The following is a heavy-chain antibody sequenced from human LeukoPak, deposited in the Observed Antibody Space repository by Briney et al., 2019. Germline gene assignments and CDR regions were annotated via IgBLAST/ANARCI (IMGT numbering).Heavy chain of an antibody. CDR3: ARAPIYDTSVYYPDRNFDY. D-gene: IGHD3-22*01. J-gene: IGHJ4*02. CDR2: ISAHNGIT. Sequence: ASVKVSCKTSGYTFTNYGVNWVRQAPGQGLEWMGWISAHNGITNYAQNLQGRVTMTTDRSTSTAYMEVRSLRSGDTAVYYCARAPIYDTSVYYPDRNFDYWGQGTLVTVSS. CDR1: GYTFTNYG. V-gene: IGHV1-18*01.